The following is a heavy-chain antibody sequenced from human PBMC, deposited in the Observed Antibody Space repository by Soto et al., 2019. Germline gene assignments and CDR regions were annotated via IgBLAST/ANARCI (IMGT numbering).Heavy chain of an antibody. J-gene: IGHJ4*02. CDR3: ARVGQQWLGHTRWYYFDY. Sequence: PSETLSLTCAVYGGSFSGYYWSWIRQPPGKGLEWIGEINHSGSTNYNPSLKSRVIISVDTSKNQFSLKLSSVTAADTAVYYCARVGQQWLGHTRWYYFDYWGQGTLVTVSS. D-gene: IGHD6-19*01. CDR2: INHSGST. V-gene: IGHV4-34*01. CDR1: GGSFSGYY.